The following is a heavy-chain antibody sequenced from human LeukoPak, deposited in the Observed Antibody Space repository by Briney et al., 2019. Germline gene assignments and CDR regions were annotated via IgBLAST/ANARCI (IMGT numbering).Heavy chain of an antibody. CDR1: GFTFDVYT. CDR2: ISGDASDT. D-gene: IGHD6-13*01. Sequence: GGSLRLSCTASGFTFDVYTMHWVRQAPGKGLEWVSLISGDASDTYYADSVEGRFTISRDTSKNSLYLQMNSPRAEDTALYYCAKDQRQLRPYYFDYWGQGTLVTVSS. CDR3: AKDQRQLRPYYFDY. J-gene: IGHJ4*02. V-gene: IGHV3-43*02.